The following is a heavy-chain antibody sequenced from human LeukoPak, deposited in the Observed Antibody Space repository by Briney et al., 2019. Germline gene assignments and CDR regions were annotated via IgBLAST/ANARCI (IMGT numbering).Heavy chain of an antibody. CDR2: IKSKTDGGTT. CDR3: TTGGMDDILTGYYKGDFNY. V-gene: IGHV3-15*01. J-gene: IGHJ4*02. CDR1: GFTFSNAW. Sequence: PGGSLRLSCAASGFTFSNAWMSWVRQAPGKGLEWVGRIKSKTDGGTTDYAAPVKGRFTISRDDSKNTLYLQMNSLKTEDTAVYYCTTGGMDDILTGYYKGDFNYWGQGTLVTVSS. D-gene: IGHD3-9*01.